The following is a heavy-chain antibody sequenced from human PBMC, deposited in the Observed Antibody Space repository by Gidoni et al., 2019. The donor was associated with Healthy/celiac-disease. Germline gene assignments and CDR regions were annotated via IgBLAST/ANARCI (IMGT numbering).Heavy chain of an antibody. J-gene: IGHJ5*02. CDR3: ARIESRDGYTEWFDP. CDR2: IDWDDDK. CDR1: GFSLSTSGMC. D-gene: IGHD5-12*01. V-gene: IGHV2-70*01. Sequence: QVTLRESGPALVKPTQTLTLTCTFSGFSLSTSGMCVSWIRQPPGKALEWLALIDWDDDKYYSTSLKTRLTISKDTSENQVVLTMTNMDPVDTATYYCARIESRDGYTEWFDPWGQGTLVTVSS.